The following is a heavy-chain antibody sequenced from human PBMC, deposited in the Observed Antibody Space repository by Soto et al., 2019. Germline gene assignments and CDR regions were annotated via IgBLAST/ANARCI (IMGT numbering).Heavy chain of an antibody. D-gene: IGHD1-26*01. CDR2: INSDGSST. CDR3: ARDGGGSYYYYYYYGMDV. V-gene: IGHV3-74*01. J-gene: IGHJ6*02. CDR1: GFTFSSYW. Sequence: GGSLRLSCAASGFTFSSYWMHWVRQAPGKGLEWVSRINSDGSSTSYADSVKGRFTISRDNAKNTLYLQMNSLRAEDTAVYYCARDGGGSYYYYYYYGMDVWGQGTTVTVSS.